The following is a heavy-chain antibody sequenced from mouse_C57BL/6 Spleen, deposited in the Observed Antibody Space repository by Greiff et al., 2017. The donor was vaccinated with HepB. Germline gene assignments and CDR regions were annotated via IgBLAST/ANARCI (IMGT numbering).Heavy chain of an antibody. D-gene: IGHD2-5*01. CDR3: ARHSNYEVYAMDY. CDR1: GYTFTGYW. CDR2: ILPGSGSK. Sequence: QVQLQQSGAELMKPGASVKLSCKATGYTFTGYWIEWVKQRPGHGLEWIGEILPGSGSKNYNEKFKGKATFTADTSSNTAYMQLSSLTTEDSSIYYCARHSNYEVYAMDYWGQGTSVTVSS. V-gene: IGHV1-9*01. J-gene: IGHJ4*01.